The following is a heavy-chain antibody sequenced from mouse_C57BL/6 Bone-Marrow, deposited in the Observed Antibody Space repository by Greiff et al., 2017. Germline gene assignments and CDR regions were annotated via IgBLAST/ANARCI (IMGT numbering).Heavy chain of an antibody. V-gene: IGHV1-53*01. Sequence: QVQLQQPGTELVKPGASVKLSCKASGYTFTSSWMHWVKQRPGQGLEWIGNINPSNGGTNYNEKVKRKATLTVDKSSSTAYRQLSSLTSEDSAVYCCQYGYYVHWYFDVWGTGTTVTVSS. CDR2: INPSNGGT. CDR3: QYGYYVHWYFDV. CDR1: GYTFTSSW. D-gene: IGHD2-3*01. J-gene: IGHJ1*03.